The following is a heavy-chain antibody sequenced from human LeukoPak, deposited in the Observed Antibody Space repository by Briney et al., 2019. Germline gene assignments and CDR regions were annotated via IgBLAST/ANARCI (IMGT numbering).Heavy chain of an antibody. J-gene: IGHJ4*02. V-gene: IGHV3-11*01. D-gene: IGHD3/OR15-3a*01. CDR1: GFTFSDYY. Sequence: PGGSLRLSCAASGFTFSDYYMSWIRQAPGKGLEWVSYISSSCSTIYYADSVKGRFTISRDNAKNSLYLQMNSLRAEDTAVYYCARDDSWTGTTANFDYWGQGTLVTVSS. CDR2: ISSSCSTI. CDR3: ARDDSWTGTTANFDY.